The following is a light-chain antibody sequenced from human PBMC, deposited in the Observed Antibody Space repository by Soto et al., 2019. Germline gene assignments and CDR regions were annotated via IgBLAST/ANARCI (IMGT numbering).Light chain of an antibody. CDR2: AAS. J-gene: IGKJ1*01. V-gene: IGKV1-5*01. Sequence: DIQMSQSPSTLSGSVGDRVTITCRASQTISSWLAWYQQKPGKAPKIMIYAASSLQGGVPSRFSGSGSGTEFTLTISSLQPDDFATYYCQQYNSYWRTFGQGTKVDIK. CDR3: QQYNSYWRT. CDR1: QTISSW.